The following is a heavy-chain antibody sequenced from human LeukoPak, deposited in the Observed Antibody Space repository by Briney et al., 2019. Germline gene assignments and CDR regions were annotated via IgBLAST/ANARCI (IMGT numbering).Heavy chain of an antibody. CDR3: AKDSREYYYDSSGRRGPNWFDP. Sequence: PGGSLRLSCAASGFTFSSYAMSWVRQAPGKGLEWVSAISGSGGSTYYADSVKGRFTISRDNSKNTLYLQMNSLRAEDTAVYYCAKDSREYYYDSSGRRGPNWFDPWGQGTLVTVSS. J-gene: IGHJ5*02. V-gene: IGHV3-23*01. D-gene: IGHD3-22*01. CDR2: ISGSGGST. CDR1: GFTFSSYA.